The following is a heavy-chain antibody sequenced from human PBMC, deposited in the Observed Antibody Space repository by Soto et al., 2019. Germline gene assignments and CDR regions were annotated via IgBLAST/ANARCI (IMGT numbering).Heavy chain of an antibody. J-gene: IGHJ4*02. D-gene: IGHD3-22*01. CDR2: INSDGSST. V-gene: IGHV3-74*01. CDR3: ARDLLYYYDSSGQTLFDY. CDR1: GFTFSSYW. Sequence: GGSLRLSCAASGFTFSSYWMHWVRQAPGKGLVWVSRINSDGSSTSYADSVKGRFTISRDNAKNTLYLQMNSLRAEDTAVYYCARDLLYYYDSSGQTLFDYWGQGTLVTVSS.